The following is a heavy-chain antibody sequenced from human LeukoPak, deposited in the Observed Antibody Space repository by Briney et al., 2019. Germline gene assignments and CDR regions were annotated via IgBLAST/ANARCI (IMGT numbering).Heavy chain of an antibody. Sequence: GASVRVSCKASGYTFTTYAMHWVRQAPGQRLEWMGWINAANGNTKYSQKFQGRVTITRDTSASTAYVELSSLRAEDTAVYYCARVGDGYNFAFDIWGQGTMVTVSS. D-gene: IGHD5-24*01. CDR3: ARVGDGYNFAFDI. CDR2: INAANGNT. J-gene: IGHJ3*02. V-gene: IGHV1-3*01. CDR1: GYTFTTYA.